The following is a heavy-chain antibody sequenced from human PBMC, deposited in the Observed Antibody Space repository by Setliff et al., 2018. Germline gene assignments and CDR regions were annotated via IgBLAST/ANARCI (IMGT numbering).Heavy chain of an antibody. CDR2: IYYSGST. Sequence: SETLSLTCTVSGGSVSSGSYYWSWIRQPPGKGLEWIGYIYYSGSTNYNPSLKSRVTISVDTSKNQFSLKLSSVTAADTTVYYCARVDTAMVTGVDYWGQGTLVTVSS. J-gene: IGHJ4*02. CDR1: GGSVSSGSYY. V-gene: IGHV4-61*01. D-gene: IGHD5-18*01. CDR3: ARVDTAMVTGVDY.